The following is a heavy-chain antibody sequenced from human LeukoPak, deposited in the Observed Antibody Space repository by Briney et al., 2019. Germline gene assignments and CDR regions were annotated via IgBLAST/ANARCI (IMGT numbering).Heavy chain of an antibody. CDR3: ARYVGTAMVLDNWFDP. Sequence: ASVKVSCKASGYTFTGYYMHWVRQAPGQGLEWMGRINPNSGGTNYAQKFQGRVTMTRDTSISTAYMELSRLRSDDTAVYYCARYVGTAMVLDNWFDPWGQGTLVTVSS. CDR2: INPNSGGT. D-gene: IGHD5-18*01. V-gene: IGHV1-2*06. CDR1: GYTFTGYY. J-gene: IGHJ5*02.